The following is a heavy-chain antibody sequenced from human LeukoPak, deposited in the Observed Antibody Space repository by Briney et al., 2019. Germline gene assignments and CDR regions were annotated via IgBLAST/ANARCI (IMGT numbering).Heavy chain of an antibody. V-gene: IGHV4-39*07. D-gene: IGHD2/OR15-2a*01. CDR3: ARAHSIASYYYGVDV. J-gene: IGHJ6*02. Sequence: SETLSLTCTVSGGSISSYYWGWIRQPPGKGLEWIGNIYYSGNTYYSPSLTSRVTLSVDTSENQFSLKLSSVTAADTAVYYCARAHSIASYYYGVDVWGQGTTVTVSS. CDR1: GGSISSYY. CDR2: IYYSGNT.